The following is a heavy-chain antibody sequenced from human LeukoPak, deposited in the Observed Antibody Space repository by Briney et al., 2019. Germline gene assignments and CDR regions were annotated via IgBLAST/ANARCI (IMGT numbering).Heavy chain of an antibody. CDR1: GGSISNYY. CDR2: TYYDGST. CDR3: ARHRYSSSWCAY. J-gene: IGHJ4*02. V-gene: IGHV4-59*08. Sequence: SETLSLTCTVSGGSISNYYWSWMRQPPGKGLEWIGYTYYDGSTNYNPSLKSRVTISVDTSKNQFSLKLSSVTAADTAVYYCARHRYSSSWCAYWGQGILVTVSS. D-gene: IGHD6-13*01.